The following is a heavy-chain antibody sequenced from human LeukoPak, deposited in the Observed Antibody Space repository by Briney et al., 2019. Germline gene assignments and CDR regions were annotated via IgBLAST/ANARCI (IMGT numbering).Heavy chain of an antibody. Sequence: PETLSLTCTVSGGSISSYYWSWIRQPPGKGLEWIGYIYYSGSTNYNPSLKSRVTISVDTSKNQFSLKPSSVTAADTAVYYCARQAVAVDYWGQGTLVTVSS. CDR2: IYYSGST. V-gene: IGHV4-59*01. CDR1: GGSISSYY. D-gene: IGHD6-19*01. J-gene: IGHJ4*02. CDR3: ARQAVAVDY.